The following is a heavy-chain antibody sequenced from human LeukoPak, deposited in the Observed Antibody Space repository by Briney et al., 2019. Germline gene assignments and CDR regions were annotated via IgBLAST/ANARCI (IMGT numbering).Heavy chain of an antibody. CDR2: IYSGGST. Sequence: GGSLRLSCAASGFTFSSYGMHWVRQAPGKGLEWVSVIYSGGSTYYADSVKDRFTISRDNSKNTLYLQMNSLRAEDTAVYYCASFSGGYWGQGTLVTVSS. D-gene: IGHD6-25*01. CDR1: GFTFSSYG. V-gene: IGHV3-NL1*01. CDR3: ASFSGGY. J-gene: IGHJ4*02.